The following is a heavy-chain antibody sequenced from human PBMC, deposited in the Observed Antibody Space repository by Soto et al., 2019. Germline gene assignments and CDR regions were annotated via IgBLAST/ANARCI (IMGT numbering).Heavy chain of an antibody. D-gene: IGHD3-10*01. CDR1: GYTFTSYA. CDR3: AGSYSGSYYLDYYSGMDV. CDR2: INAGNGNT. V-gene: IGHV1-3*01. J-gene: IGHJ6*02. Sequence: ASVKVSCKASGYTFTSYAMHWVRQAPGQRLEWMGWINAGNGNTKYSQKFQGRVTITRDTSASTAYMELSSLRSEDTAVYYCAGSYSGSYYLDYYSGMDVWGQGTTVTVSS.